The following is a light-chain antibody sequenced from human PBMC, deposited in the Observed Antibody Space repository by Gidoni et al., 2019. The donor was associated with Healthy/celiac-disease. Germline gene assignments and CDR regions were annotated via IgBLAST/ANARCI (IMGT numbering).Light chain of an antibody. CDR1: QSVSSY. J-gene: IGKJ1*01. Sequence: EIALTQSPATLSLSPGERATLSCRASQSVSSYLAWYQQKPGQAPRLLIYDASNRATGIPARFSGSGSGTDFTLTISSLEPEDFAVYYCQQRSNWAWTFGQGTKVEIK. CDR2: DAS. V-gene: IGKV3-11*01. CDR3: QQRSNWAWT.